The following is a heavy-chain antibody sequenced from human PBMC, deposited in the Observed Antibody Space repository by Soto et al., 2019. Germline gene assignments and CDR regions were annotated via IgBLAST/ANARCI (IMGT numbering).Heavy chain of an antibody. Sequence: RASVKVSCKASGGTFSSYAISWVRQAPGQGLEWMGGIIPIFGTANYAQKFQGRVTITADESTSTAYMELSSLRSEDTAVYYCARVRIAVAGDYYYGMDVWGQGTTVTVSS. CDR1: GGTFSSYA. V-gene: IGHV1-69*13. CDR3: ARVRIAVAGDYYYGMDV. CDR2: IIPIFGTA. J-gene: IGHJ6*02. D-gene: IGHD6-19*01.